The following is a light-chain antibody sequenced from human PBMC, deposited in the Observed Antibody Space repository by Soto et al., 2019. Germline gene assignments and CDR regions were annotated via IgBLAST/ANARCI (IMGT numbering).Light chain of an antibody. CDR1: SSNIGSNA. V-gene: IGLV1-36*01. Sequence: QSVVTQPTSVSGAPRQSVTISCSGGSSNIGSNAVNWYQQFPGKAPKLLIYYDDLLPSGVSDRFSGSKSGTSASLAISGLQSDDEADYYCAAWDDRLNGVVFGGGTKLTVL. J-gene: IGLJ3*02. CDR2: YDD. CDR3: AAWDDRLNGVV.